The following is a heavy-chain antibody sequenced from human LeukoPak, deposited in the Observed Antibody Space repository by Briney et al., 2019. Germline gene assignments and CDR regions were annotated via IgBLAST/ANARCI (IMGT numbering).Heavy chain of an antibody. CDR2: IYYSGST. CDR3: ARALYYYGSGSQFHFDY. J-gene: IGHJ4*02. D-gene: IGHD3-10*01. Sequence: SETLSLTCTVSGGSISSYYWSWIRQPPGKGLEWIGYIYYSGSTNYNPSLKSRVTISVDTSKNQFSLKLSSVTAADMAVYYCARALYYYGSGSQFHFDYWGQGTLVTVSS. CDR1: GGSISSYY. V-gene: IGHV4-59*01.